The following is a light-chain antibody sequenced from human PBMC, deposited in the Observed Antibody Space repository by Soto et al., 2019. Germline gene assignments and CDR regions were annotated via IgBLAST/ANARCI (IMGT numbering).Light chain of an antibody. CDR1: QSVSSSY. CDR3: QQYDRSPWT. V-gene: IGKV3-20*01. J-gene: IGKJ1*01. Sequence: EIVLTQSPGTLSLSPGERATLSCRASQSVSSSYLAWYQQKPGQAPRLLIYGTSKRVTGIPDRFSGSGSGTDFTLTISRLEPEDFAVYYCQQYDRSPWTFGQGTKVEIK. CDR2: GTS.